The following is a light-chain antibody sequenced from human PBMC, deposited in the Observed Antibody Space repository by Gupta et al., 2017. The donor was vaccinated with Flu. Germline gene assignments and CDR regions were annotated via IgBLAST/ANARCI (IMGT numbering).Light chain of an antibody. J-gene: IGLJ2*01. CDR2: KDR. Sequence: YELTQPPSVSVSPGQTARITCSGDALPKQYAYWYQQKPGQAPVLVIYKDRERPSGIPERFSGSSSGTTVTLTISGVQAEDEADYYCQSADSHVVFGGGTKLTVL. V-gene: IGLV3-25*02. CDR3: QSADSHVV. CDR1: ALPKQY.